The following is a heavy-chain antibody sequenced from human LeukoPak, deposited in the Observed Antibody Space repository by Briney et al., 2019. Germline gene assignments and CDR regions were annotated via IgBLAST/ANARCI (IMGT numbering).Heavy chain of an antibody. Sequence: SETLSLTCTVSGGSISSYYWSWIRQPAGKGLEWIGRIYTSGSTNYNPSLKSRVTMSVDTSKNQFSLKLSSVTAADTAVYYCARYYYDSSGSAFDIWGQGTMVTVSS. CDR2: IYTSGST. CDR3: ARYYYDSSGSAFDI. D-gene: IGHD3-22*01. CDR1: GGSISSYY. J-gene: IGHJ3*02. V-gene: IGHV4-4*07.